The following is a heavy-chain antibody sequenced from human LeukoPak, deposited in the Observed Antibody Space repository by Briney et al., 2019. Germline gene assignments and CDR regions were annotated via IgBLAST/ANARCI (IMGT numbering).Heavy chain of an antibody. V-gene: IGHV3-33*01. CDR2: IWYDGNNK. Sequence: GGSLRLSCAASAFTFSTYGMHWVRQAPGKGREWVAAIWYDGNNKYYADSVKGRFTISRDNSKSTLFLQMSGLRAEDTALYYCASDHGAYWGQGTLVTVSS. CDR1: AFTFSTYG. J-gene: IGHJ4*02. CDR3: ASDHGAY. D-gene: IGHD1-26*01.